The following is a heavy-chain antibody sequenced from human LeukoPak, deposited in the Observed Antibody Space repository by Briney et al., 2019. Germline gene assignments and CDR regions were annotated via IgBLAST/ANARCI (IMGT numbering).Heavy chain of an antibody. Sequence: SQTLSLTCTVSGGSISSGDYYGSWIRQPPGKGLEWIGYTYYSGSTYYNPSLKNRVSISVDTSKNQFSLNLSPVTAADTAVYYCARPYYYDSRIDPWGQGTLVTVSS. J-gene: IGHJ5*02. CDR1: GGSISSGDYY. V-gene: IGHV4-30-4*01. D-gene: IGHD3-22*01. CDR2: TYYSGST. CDR3: ARPYYYDSRIDP.